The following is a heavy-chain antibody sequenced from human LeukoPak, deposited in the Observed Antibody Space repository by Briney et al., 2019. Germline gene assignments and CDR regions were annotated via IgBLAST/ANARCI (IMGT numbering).Heavy chain of an antibody. CDR1: GYSFTSYW. D-gene: IGHD2-15*01. V-gene: IGHV5-51*01. Sequence: GESLKISCKGSGYSFTSYWIGWVRQMPGKGLEWMGIIYPGDSDTRYSPSFQGQVTISADKSISTAYLQWSSLKASDTAMYYCARQPMTLLLLDAFDIWGQGTMVTVSS. CDR3: ARQPMTLLLLDAFDI. CDR2: IYPGDSDT. J-gene: IGHJ3*02.